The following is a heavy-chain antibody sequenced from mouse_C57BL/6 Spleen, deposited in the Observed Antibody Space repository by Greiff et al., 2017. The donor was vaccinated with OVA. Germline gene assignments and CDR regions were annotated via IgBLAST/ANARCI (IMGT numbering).Heavy chain of an antibody. J-gene: IGHJ4*01. CDR2: IWSDGST. Sequence: VKLMESGPGLVAPSQSLSITCTVSGFSLTSYGVHWVRQPPGKGLEWLVVIWSDGSTTYTSALKSRLSISKDNSKSHVFLKMNSLQTDDTAMYYCARHSSNYLYYAMDDWGQGTSVTVAT. D-gene: IGHD2-5*01. V-gene: IGHV2-6-1*01. CDR3: ARHSSNYLYYAMDD. CDR1: GFSLTSYG.